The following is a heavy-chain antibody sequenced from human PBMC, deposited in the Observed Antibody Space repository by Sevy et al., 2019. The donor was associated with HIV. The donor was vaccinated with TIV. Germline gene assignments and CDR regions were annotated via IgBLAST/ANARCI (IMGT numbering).Heavy chain of an antibody. CDR2: IKQDGSEM. Sequence: GESLKISCSASGFTNDFWMSWVRQAPGKALEWVANIKQDGSEMFYVDSVEGRFIISRYNAKNSIYLQMNTLRVEDTAVYYCTRDRSYGYFDSWGQGTLVTVSS. CDR3: TRDRSYGYFDS. J-gene: IGHJ4*02. CDR1: GFTNDFW. D-gene: IGHD5-18*01. V-gene: IGHV3-7*01.